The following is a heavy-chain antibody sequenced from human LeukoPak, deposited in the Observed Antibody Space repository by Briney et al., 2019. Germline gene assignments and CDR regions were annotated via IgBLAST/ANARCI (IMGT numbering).Heavy chain of an antibody. CDR3: AKAQSSGWYPSFDY. CDR2: ISGSGGTT. Sequence: GGSLRLSCAASGFTFSNYGMTWVRQAPGKGLEWVSLISGSGGTTYYAESVKGRFTISRDNSKNTLSLQMNSLRADDTAVYYCAKAQSSGWYPSFDYWGQGTLVTVSS. CDR1: GFTFSNYG. J-gene: IGHJ4*02. V-gene: IGHV3-23*01. D-gene: IGHD6-19*01.